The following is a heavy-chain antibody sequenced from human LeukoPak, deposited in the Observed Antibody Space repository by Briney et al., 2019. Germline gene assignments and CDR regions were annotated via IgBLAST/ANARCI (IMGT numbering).Heavy chain of an antibody. CDR2: IYYSGST. V-gene: IGHV4-39*07. D-gene: IGHD2/OR15-2a*01. Sequence: SETLSLTCTVSGGSISSSSYYWGWIRQPPGKGLEWIGSIYYSGSTYYNPSLKSRVTISVDTSKNQFSLKLSSVTAADTAVYYCARDFLLTHAFDIWGQGTMVTVSS. CDR3: ARDFLLTHAFDI. J-gene: IGHJ3*02. CDR1: GGSISSSSYY.